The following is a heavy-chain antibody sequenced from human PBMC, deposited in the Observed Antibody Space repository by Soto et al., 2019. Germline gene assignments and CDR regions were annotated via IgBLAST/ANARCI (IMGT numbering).Heavy chain of an antibody. CDR1: GGSFSGYY. J-gene: IGHJ6*02. CDR3: ARLTTVTTDYYGMDV. V-gene: IGHV4-34*01. CDR2: INHSGST. Sequence: SETLSLTCAVYGGSFSGYYWSWIRQPPGKGLEWIGEINHSGSTNYNPSLKSRVTISVDTSKNQFSLKLSSVTAADTAVYYCARLTTVTTDYYGMDVWGQGTTVTVSS. D-gene: IGHD4-17*01.